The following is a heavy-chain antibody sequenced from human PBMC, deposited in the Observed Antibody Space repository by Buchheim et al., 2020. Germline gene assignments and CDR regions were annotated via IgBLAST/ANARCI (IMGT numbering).Heavy chain of an antibody. V-gene: IGHV4-61*01. CDR3: ARDPPGRYCSGGSCYGY. Sequence: QVQLQESGPGLVKPSETLSLTCTVSGGSVSSGSYYWSWIRQPPGKGLEWIGYIYYSGSTNYNPSLKSRVTISVDTSKNQFSLKLSSVTAADTAVYYCARDPPGRYCSGGSCYGYWGQGTL. D-gene: IGHD2-15*01. CDR2: IYYSGST. J-gene: IGHJ4*02. CDR1: GGSVSSGSYY.